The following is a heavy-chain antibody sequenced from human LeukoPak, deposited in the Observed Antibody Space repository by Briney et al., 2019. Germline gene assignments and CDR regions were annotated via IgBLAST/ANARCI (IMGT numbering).Heavy chain of an antibody. CDR1: GFIFSSYA. D-gene: IGHD4-17*01. CDR3: ARGLGSGDYVANAFDF. Sequence: GGSLILSCAASGFIFSSYAMNWVHQAPGKGLEWVSSISGSGSYIHYADSMKGRFTISRDNAKKLVYLHMSRLRAEDTAVYYCARGLGSGDYVANAFDFWGRGTTVSVS. V-gene: IGHV3-21*01. CDR2: ISGSGSYI. J-gene: IGHJ3*01.